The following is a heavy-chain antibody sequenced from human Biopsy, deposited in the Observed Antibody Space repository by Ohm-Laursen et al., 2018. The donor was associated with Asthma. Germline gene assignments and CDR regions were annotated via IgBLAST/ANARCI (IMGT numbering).Heavy chain of an antibody. CDR1: GFTFDEYT. Sequence: SLRLSCAASGFTFDEYTMHWVRQAPGKGLEWVSGISWNSATIGYVDSVEGRFTISRDNAKNSVFLHMDSLRPEDTAFYYCAKVRSDWVITESFDYWGQGVLVTVSS. J-gene: IGHJ4*02. D-gene: IGHD3-22*01. CDR2: ISWNSATI. CDR3: AKVRSDWVITESFDY. V-gene: IGHV3-9*01.